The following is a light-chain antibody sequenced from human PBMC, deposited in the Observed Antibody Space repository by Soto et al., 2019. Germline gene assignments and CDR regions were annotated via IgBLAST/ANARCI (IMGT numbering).Light chain of an antibody. Sequence: SYELTQPPSVSVSPGQTASITCSGDKLGAKYACWYQQKPGQSPVLVIYQDSKRPSGIPERFSGSNSGNTATLTISGTQAMDEADYYCQAWDSSTACVVFGGGTKVTVL. CDR3: QAWDSSTACVV. J-gene: IGLJ2*01. CDR1: KLGAKY. CDR2: QDS. V-gene: IGLV3-1*01.